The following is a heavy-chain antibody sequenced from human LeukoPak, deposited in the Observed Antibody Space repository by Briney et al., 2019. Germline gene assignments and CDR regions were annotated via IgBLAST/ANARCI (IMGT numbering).Heavy chain of an antibody. Sequence: PSETLSLTCTVSGYSISSGYYWGWIRQPPGKGLEWIGSIYHSGSTYYNPSLKSRVTISVDTSKNQFSLKLSSVTAADTAVYYCARAPTRDYYGSGSHPHDAFDIWGQGTMVTVSS. D-gene: IGHD3-10*01. CDR3: ARAPTRDYYGSGSHPHDAFDI. CDR1: GYSISSGYY. CDR2: IYHSGST. V-gene: IGHV4-38-2*02. J-gene: IGHJ3*02.